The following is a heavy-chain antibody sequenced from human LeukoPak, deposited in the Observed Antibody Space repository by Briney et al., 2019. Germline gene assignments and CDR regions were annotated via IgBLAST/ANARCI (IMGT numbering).Heavy chain of an antibody. J-gene: IGHJ6*02. CDR2: IYSGGST. V-gene: IGHV3-53*01. D-gene: IGHD3-3*01. CDR1: GFTVSSNY. CDR3: ARAYYDFWSGYYYYYYGMDV. Sequence: GGSLRLSCAASGFTVSSNYMSWVRQAPGKGLEWVSVIYSGGSTYYADSVKGRFTISRDNAKNSLYLRMNSLRAEDTAVYYCARAYYDFWSGYYYYYYGMDVWGQGTTVTVSS.